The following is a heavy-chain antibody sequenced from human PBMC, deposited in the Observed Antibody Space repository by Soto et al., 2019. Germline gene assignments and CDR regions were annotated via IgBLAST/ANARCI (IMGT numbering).Heavy chain of an antibody. V-gene: IGHV4-30-2*01. J-gene: IGHJ4*02. CDR3: AAGGGLLRSY. CDR1: GGSISSGGYS. Sequence: SETLSLTCAVSGGSISSGGYSWSWIRQPPGKGLEWIVYIYHSGSTYYNPSLKSRVTISVDRSKNQFSLKLSSVTAADTAVYYCAAGGGLLRSYWAQGNLVTVSS. D-gene: IGHD1-26*01. CDR2: IYHSGST.